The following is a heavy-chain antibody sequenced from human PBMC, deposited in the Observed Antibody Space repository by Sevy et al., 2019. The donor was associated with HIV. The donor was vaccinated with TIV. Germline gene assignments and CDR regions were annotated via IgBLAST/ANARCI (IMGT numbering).Heavy chain of an antibody. CDR2: SSSSSNFI. CDR3: ARDRDGPGSSGGYGMDV. V-gene: IGHV3-21*01. Sequence: GGSLRLSCVASGFTFSIYSVNWVRQAPGKGLEWVSSSSSSSNFIYYADSVKGRFINSRDNAKNLLYLQMSSLRAEDTAVYYCARDRDGPGSSGGYGMDVWGQGTTVTVSS. CDR1: GFTFSIYS. J-gene: IGHJ6*02. D-gene: IGHD3-10*01.